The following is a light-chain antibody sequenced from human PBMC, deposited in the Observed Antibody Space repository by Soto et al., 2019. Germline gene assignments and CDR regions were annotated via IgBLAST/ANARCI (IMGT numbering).Light chain of an antibody. V-gene: IGKV1-9*01. CDR2: AAS. Sequence: DIQMTQSPSSLSASTGDRVTITCRASQGISSYLAWYQQKPGKAPKLLIYAASTLQSGVPSRFSGSGSGTEFTLTISSLQPEDFATYYCQQLNSYPTFGQGTKVDI. J-gene: IGKJ1*01. CDR1: QGISSY. CDR3: QQLNSYPT.